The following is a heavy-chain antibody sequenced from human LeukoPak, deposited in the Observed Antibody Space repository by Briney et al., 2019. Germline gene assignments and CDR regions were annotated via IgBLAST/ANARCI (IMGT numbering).Heavy chain of an antibody. V-gene: IGHV3-66*01. Sequence: GGSLRLSCAASGFTVSSNYMSWVRQAPGKGLEWVSVIYSGGSTYYADSVKGRFTISRDNSKNTLYPQMNSLRAEDTAVYYCAREWFSYYYDSSGYHSGPFDYWGQGTLVTVSS. CDR1: GFTVSSNY. CDR3: AREWFSYYYDSSGYHSGPFDY. J-gene: IGHJ4*02. D-gene: IGHD3-22*01. CDR2: IYSGGST.